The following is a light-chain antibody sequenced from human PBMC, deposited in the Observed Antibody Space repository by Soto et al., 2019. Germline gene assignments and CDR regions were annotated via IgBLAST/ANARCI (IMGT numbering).Light chain of an antibody. J-gene: IGLJ1*01. Sequence: QSVLTQPPSGSATPGQKVTISGSGSGANLGRNYVSWYQQLPGTAPKLLIYDNVYRFSGIPDRFSGSKSGTSATLGITGLQTGDECDYYCESWDNRLSSYVFGTGTKVTV. CDR1: GANLGRNY. V-gene: IGLV1-51*01. CDR2: DNV. CDR3: ESWDNRLSSYV.